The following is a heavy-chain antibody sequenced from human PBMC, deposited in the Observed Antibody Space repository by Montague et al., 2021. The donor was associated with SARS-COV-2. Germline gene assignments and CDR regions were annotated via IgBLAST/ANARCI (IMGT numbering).Heavy chain of an antibody. J-gene: IGHJ5*02. CDR2: INWNGGST. Sequence: SLKLSCAASGFTFDDYGMSWVRQAPGKGLEWVSGINWNGGSTGYADSVKGRFTISRDNAKNSLYLQMNSLRAEDTALYYCARDEQQLVGIDPWGQGTLVTVSS. V-gene: IGHV3-20*04. CDR3: ARDEQQLVGIDP. CDR1: GFTFDDYG. D-gene: IGHD6-13*01.